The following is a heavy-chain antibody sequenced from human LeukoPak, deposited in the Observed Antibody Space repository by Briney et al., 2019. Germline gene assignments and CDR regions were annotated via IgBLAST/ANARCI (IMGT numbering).Heavy chain of an antibody. CDR3: ARVRADYYGSRSHYKAWLDP. CDR2: INHSGST. V-gene: IGHV4-34*01. D-gene: IGHD3-10*01. J-gene: IGHJ5*02. Sequence: SETLSLTRAVYGGSFSGYYWSWIRQPPGKGLEWIGEINHSGSTNYNPSLKSRVTISVDTSKNQFSLKLSSVTAADTAVYYCARVRADYYGSRSHYKAWLDPWGQGTLVTVSS. CDR1: GGSFSGYY.